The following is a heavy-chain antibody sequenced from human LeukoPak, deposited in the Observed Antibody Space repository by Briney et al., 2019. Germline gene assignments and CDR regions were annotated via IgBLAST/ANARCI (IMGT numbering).Heavy chain of an antibody. Sequence: GGSLRLSCAASGFSFSNYEMNWVRQAPGKGLEWISYISSSGSTIYCADSVKGRFTIPRDNAKSSLCHQMNSLRVEDTAVYYCARRGGYCSSTTCYGGFYWGQGTLVTVSS. V-gene: IGHV3-48*03. CDR3: ARRGGYCSSTTCYGGFY. J-gene: IGHJ4*02. CDR2: ISSSGSTI. D-gene: IGHD2-2*01. CDR1: GFSFSNYE.